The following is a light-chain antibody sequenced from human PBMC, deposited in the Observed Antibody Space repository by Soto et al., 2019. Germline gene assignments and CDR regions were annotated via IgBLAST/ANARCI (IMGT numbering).Light chain of an antibody. V-gene: IGKV1-9*01. CDR2: GAS. J-gene: IGKJ3*01. CDR1: QDINIF. CDR3: QQLNSFPIS. Sequence: IQLTQSPSSLSASVGDRVTITCRASQDINIFLAWYQQKPGKAPKLLIYGASTLQSGVSSRFSGSGSRTDFTLTISGLQPADFATYYCQQLNSFPISFGPGTKVDIK.